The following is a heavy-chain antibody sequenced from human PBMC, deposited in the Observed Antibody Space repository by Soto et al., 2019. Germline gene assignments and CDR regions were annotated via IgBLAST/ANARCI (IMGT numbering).Heavy chain of an antibody. D-gene: IGHD4-17*01. CDR2: IYYSGST. CDR1: GGSISSYD. Sequence: PSETLSLTCTVSGGSISSYDWSWIRQPPGKGLEWIGYIYYSGSTNYNPSLKSRVTISVDTSKNQFSLKLSSVTAADTAVYYCARDRDYPRGLDYWGQGTLVTVSS. V-gene: IGHV4-59*01. J-gene: IGHJ4*02. CDR3: ARDRDYPRGLDY.